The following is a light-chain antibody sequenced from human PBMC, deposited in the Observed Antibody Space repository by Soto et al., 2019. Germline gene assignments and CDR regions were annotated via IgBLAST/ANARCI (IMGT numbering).Light chain of an antibody. CDR3: QQYVASPFT. Sequence: EIVLTQSPGTLSLSPGERATLSCRASQSVSNNYLAWFQQKPGQPPRLLIYSTSSRATGIPDRFSGSGSWTGFTLTISRLEPEDFAVYYCQQYVASPFTFGPGTKVDI. V-gene: IGKV3-20*01. J-gene: IGKJ3*01. CDR2: STS. CDR1: QSVSNNY.